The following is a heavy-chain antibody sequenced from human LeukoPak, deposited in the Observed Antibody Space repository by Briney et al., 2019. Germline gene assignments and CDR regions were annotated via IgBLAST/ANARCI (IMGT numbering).Heavy chain of an antibody. D-gene: IGHD3-10*01. CDR1: SAFINSSPYF. CDR3: AANSADYNTLGSSYKV. Sequence: SETLSLTCSVSSAFINSSPYFWAWIRQSPGKGLVWIATISYSGTTYYNPSLKSRVTISVDTSKNHFSLRLSSVTAADTAVYYCAANSADYNTLGSSYKVWGQGTLVTVSS. V-gene: IGHV4-39*02. CDR2: ISYSGTT. J-gene: IGHJ4*02.